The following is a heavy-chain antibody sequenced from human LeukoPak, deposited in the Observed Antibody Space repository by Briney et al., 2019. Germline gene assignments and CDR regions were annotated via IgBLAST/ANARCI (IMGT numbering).Heavy chain of an antibody. V-gene: IGHV4-38-2*02. CDR1: SYSISSGYY. CDR2: IYHSGST. CDR3: ARIHDSSGYCY. D-gene: IGHD3-22*01. J-gene: IGHJ4*02. Sequence: SETLSLTCTVSSYSISSGYYWGWIRQPPGKGLEWIRSIYHSGSTYYNPSLKSRVTISVDTSKNQFSLKLSSVTAADTAVYYCARIHDSSGYCYWGQGTLVTVSS.